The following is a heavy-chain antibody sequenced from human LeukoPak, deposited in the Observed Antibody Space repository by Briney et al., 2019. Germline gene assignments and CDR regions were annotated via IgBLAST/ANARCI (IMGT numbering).Heavy chain of an antibody. D-gene: IGHD6-13*01. CDR3: ARVAAPGTYKTVFDY. V-gene: IGHV4-59*01. CDR2: IYYSGST. CDR1: GGSFSSYY. Sequence: SETLSLTCTVSGGSFSSYYWSWIRQPPGKGLEWIGYIYYSGSTNHNPPLKSRVTISIDTSKNQFSLKVSSVTAADTAVYYCARVAAPGTYKTVFDYWGQGTLVTVSS. J-gene: IGHJ4*02.